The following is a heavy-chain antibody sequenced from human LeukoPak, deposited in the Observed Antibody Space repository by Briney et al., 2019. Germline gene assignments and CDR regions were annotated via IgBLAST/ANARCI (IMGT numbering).Heavy chain of an antibody. CDR2: ISGSGGST. V-gene: IGHV3-23*01. J-gene: IGHJ4*02. D-gene: IGHD3-9*01. CDR3: AKDYDTLTGYYSLIDY. Sequence: GGSLRLSCAASGVTFSYYWMHWVRQAPGKGLVWVSVISGSGGSTSYADSVKGRFTVSRDNSRNMLYLQMNSLRAEDTAVYYCAKDYDTLTGYYSLIDYWGQGTLVTVPS. CDR1: GVTFSYYW.